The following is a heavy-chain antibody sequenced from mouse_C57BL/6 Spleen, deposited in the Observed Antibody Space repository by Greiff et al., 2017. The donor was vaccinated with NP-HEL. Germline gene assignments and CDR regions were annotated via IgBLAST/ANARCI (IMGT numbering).Heavy chain of an antibody. Sequence: QVQLQQPGAELVMPGASVKLSCKASGYTFTSYWMHWVKQRPGQGLEWIGEIDPSDSYTNYNQKFKGKSTLTVDKSSSTAYMQRSSLTSEDSAVYYCARPYGSSPWFAYWGQGTLVTVSA. D-gene: IGHD1-1*01. V-gene: IGHV1-69*01. CDR3: ARPYGSSPWFAY. J-gene: IGHJ3*01. CDR2: IDPSDSYT. CDR1: GYTFTSYW.